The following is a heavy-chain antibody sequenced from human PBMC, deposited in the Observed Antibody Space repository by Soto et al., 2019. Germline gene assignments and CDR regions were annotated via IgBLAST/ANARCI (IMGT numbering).Heavy chain of an antibody. D-gene: IGHD3-22*01. CDR1: RFTFSNYE. CDR3: ASTKYDSSAYYYWYLGL. V-gene: IGHV3-48*03. Sequence: EVQLVESGGGLVQPGGSLRLSCTASRFTFSNYEMNWVRQAPGKGLEWVSYISATGSTIFYADSVKGRFTISRDNANTSLSLQMNGLSADDTAVYYCASTKYDSSAYYYWYLGLWGRSTLVTVSS. J-gene: IGHJ2*01. CDR2: ISATGSTI.